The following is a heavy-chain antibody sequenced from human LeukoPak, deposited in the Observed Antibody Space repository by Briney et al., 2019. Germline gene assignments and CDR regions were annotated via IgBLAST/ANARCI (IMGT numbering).Heavy chain of an antibody. CDR1: GFIFSDYY. D-gene: IGHD6-13*01. Sequence: PGGSLRLSCAASGFIFSDYYMSWIRQAPGKGLEWVSYISSRGNIIYYADSVKGRFTISRDNAKNSLYLQMNSLRAEDTAVYYCARQGGSWYHWAWGQGTLVTVSS. V-gene: IGHV3-11*01. CDR3: ARQGGSWYHWA. CDR2: ISSRGNII. J-gene: IGHJ4*02.